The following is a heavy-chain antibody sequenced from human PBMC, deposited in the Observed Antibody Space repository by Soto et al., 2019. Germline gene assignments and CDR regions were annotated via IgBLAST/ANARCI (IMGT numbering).Heavy chain of an antibody. J-gene: IGHJ4*02. CDR3: PIQPSDFSSGYYTTFDY. V-gene: IGHV6-1*01. Sequence: QPVSRNGAISGASVSSNIAAWNCIRQSPSRGLEWLGRTYYRSKWYNDYAVSVKSRITINPDTSKNQFSLQLNSVTPEDTAVYYCPIQPSDFSSGYYTTFDYCAQRTLVTVSS. CDR1: GASVSSNIAA. D-gene: IGHD3-3*01. CDR2: TYYRSKWYN.